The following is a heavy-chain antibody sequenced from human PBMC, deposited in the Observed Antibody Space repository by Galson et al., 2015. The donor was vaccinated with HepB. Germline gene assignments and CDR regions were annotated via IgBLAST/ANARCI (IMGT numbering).Heavy chain of an antibody. Sequence: SLRLSCAASGFTFGDYAMSWFRQAPGKGLEWVGFIRSKAYGGTTEYAASVKGRFTISRDDSKSIAYLQMNSLKTEDTAVYYCTRGSAVGIAASGVRYWGQGTLVTVSS. CDR3: TRGSAVGIAASGVRY. D-gene: IGHD6-13*01. V-gene: IGHV3-49*03. J-gene: IGHJ4*02. CDR1: GFTFGDYA. CDR2: IRSKAYGGTT.